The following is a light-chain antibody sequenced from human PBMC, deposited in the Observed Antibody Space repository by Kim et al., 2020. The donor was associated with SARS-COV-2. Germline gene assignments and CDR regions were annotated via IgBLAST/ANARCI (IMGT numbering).Light chain of an antibody. V-gene: IGLV3-19*01. J-gene: IGLJ2*01. CDR1: SLRTYY. CDR2: GKN. Sequence: SSELTQDPAVSVALGQTVRITCQGDSLRTYYAAWYQQKPGQAPVIVISGKNNRPSGIPDRFSGSISGNTTSLPIPGAQEDDEADYFCNSRDSSGRHLEFG. CDR3: NSRDSSGRHLE.